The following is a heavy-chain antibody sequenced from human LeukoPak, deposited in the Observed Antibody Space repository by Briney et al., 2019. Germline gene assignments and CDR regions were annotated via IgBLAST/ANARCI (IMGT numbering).Heavy chain of an antibody. Sequence: GGSLRLSCAASGFTFSNYGMPWVRQAPGKGLECVAVISYDGSNEYYLDSVKGRFTISRDNSRNTLYLQMNSLRAEDTAVYYCAKLPDSSVYSLRQSLYFDSWGQGTLVTVSS. V-gene: IGHV3-30*18. CDR2: ISYDGSNE. CDR1: GFTFSNYG. D-gene: IGHD3-22*01. J-gene: IGHJ4*02. CDR3: AKLPDSSVYSLRQSLYFDS.